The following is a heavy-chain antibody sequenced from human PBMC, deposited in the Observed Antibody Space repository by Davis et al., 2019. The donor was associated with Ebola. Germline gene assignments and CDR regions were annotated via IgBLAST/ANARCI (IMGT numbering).Heavy chain of an antibody. Sequence: PGGSLRLSCAASGFTFSSYEMNWVRQAPGKGLEWVSYISSSGSTIYYADSVKGRFTISRDNAKNSLYLQMNSLRAEDTAVYYCARDTSGYSSSWYVPYGMDVWGQGTTVTVSS. CDR2: ISSSGSTI. J-gene: IGHJ6*02. V-gene: IGHV3-48*03. CDR1: GFTFSSYE. CDR3: ARDTSGYSSSWYVPYGMDV. D-gene: IGHD6-13*01.